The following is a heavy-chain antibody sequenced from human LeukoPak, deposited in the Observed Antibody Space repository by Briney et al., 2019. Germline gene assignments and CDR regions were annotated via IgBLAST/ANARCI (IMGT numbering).Heavy chain of an antibody. CDR2: IGAYNGNT. Sequence: ASVKVSCKASGYIFTNYGINWVRQAPGQGLEWMGWIGAYNGNTNYAQKLQGRVTMTTDTSTSTAYMELRSLRSDDTAVYYCARDASTSGSYPTGHWGQGTLVTVSS. CDR1: GYIFTNYG. D-gene: IGHD1-26*01. CDR3: ARDASTSGSYPTGH. J-gene: IGHJ4*02. V-gene: IGHV1-18*01.